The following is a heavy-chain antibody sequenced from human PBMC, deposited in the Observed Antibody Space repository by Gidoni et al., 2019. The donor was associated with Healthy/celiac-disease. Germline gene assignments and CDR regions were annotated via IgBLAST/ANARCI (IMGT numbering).Heavy chain of an antibody. D-gene: IGHD4-17*01. CDR2: IYTSGST. Sequence: QVQLQESGPGLVKPSETLSLTCTVSGGSISSYYWSWIRQPAGKGLEWIGRIYTSGSTNYNPSLKSRVTMSVDTSKNQFSLKLSSVTAADTAVYYCARARSGNDYGDQTYYFDYWGQGTLVTVSS. CDR1: GGSISSYY. V-gene: IGHV4-4*07. J-gene: IGHJ4*02. CDR3: ARARSGNDYGDQTYYFDY.